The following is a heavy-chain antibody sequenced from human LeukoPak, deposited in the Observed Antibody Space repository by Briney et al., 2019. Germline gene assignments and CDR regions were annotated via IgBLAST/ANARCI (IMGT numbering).Heavy chain of an antibody. Sequence: GGSLRLSCGASGFIFSNYDIHWVRQAPGKGLEWVAVISHDGSSKYYADSVKGRFTISRDNSKSTLYLQINSLRAEDTAAYYCTKGSGYETSDYWGQGPVVTVSS. CDR2: ISHDGSSK. CDR1: GFIFSNYD. D-gene: IGHD5-12*01. J-gene: IGHJ4*02. V-gene: IGHV3-30*18. CDR3: TKGSGYETSDY.